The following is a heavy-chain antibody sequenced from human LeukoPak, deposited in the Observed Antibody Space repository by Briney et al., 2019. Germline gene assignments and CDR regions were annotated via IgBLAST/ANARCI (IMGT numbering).Heavy chain of an antibody. CDR1: GGSFSTYY. D-gene: IGHD3-22*01. CDR2: INHSGST. J-gene: IGHJ4*02. Sequence: PSETLSLTCAAYGGSFSTYYWSWIRQPPGKGLEWIGEINHSGSTNYNPSLKSRVTISVDTSKNQFSLKLSSVTAADTAVYYCARVRRWLPLDYWGQGTLVTVSS. V-gene: IGHV4-34*01. CDR3: ARVRRWLPLDY.